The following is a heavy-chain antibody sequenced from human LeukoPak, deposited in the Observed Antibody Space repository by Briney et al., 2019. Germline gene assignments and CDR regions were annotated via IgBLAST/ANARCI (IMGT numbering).Heavy chain of an antibody. V-gene: IGHV3-15*01. CDR2: IKSKTDGGTT. D-gene: IGHD1-1*01. CDR1: GFTFSNAW. Sequence: GGSLRLFCAASGFTFSNAWMSWVRQAPGKGLEWVGRIKSKTDGGTTDYAAPVKGTFNISRDESKNTLYLQMNSLKTEDTAVYYCTTEGVNWNDGGHAFDIWGQGTMVTVSS. J-gene: IGHJ3*02. CDR3: TTEGVNWNDGGHAFDI.